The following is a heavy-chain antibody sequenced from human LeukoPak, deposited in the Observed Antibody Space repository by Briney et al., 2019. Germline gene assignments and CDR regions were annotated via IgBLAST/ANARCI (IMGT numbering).Heavy chain of an antibody. D-gene: IGHD4-23*01. CDR3: ARHSHGGNSNWFDP. Sequence: KSSETLSLTCTVSGGSISSYYWSWIRQPPGKGLEWIGYIYYSGSTNYNPSLKSRVTISVDTSKNQFSLKLSSVTAADTAVYYCARHSHGGNSNWFDPWGQGTLVTVSS. J-gene: IGHJ5*02. V-gene: IGHV4-59*08. CDR1: GGSISSYY. CDR2: IYYSGST.